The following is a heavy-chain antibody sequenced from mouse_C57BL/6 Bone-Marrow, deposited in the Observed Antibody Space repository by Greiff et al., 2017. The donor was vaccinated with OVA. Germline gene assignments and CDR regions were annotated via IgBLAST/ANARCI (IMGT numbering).Heavy chain of an antibody. V-gene: IGHV1-80*01. CDR3: VFDYDLDY. CDR2: IYPGDGDT. CDR1: GYAFSSYW. Sequence: VHLVESGAELVKPGASVKISCKASGYAFSSYWMNWVKQRPGKGLEWIGQIYPGDGDTNYNGKFKGKATLTADKSSSTAYMQLSSLTSEDSAVYFCVFDYDLDYWGQGTTLTVSS. D-gene: IGHD2-4*01. J-gene: IGHJ2*01.